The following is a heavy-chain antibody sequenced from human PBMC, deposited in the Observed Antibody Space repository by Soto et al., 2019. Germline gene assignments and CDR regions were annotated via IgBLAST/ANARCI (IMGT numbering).Heavy chain of an antibody. CDR2: NYNGGSI. D-gene: IGHD7-27*01. Sequence: QVQLQQSGPGLVQPSQTLSLTCTVSGDSSSNVHYFWSWIRQSSDKGLEWIGHNYNGGSIYNNPSLKRRLTISVSTSKNKFSLGLSSVSAAATAVYYCTRGPSGDKVDSWGQGTPVTVSS. CDR3: TRGPSGDKVDS. V-gene: IGHV4-30-4*01. CDR1: GDSSSNVHYF. J-gene: IGHJ4*02.